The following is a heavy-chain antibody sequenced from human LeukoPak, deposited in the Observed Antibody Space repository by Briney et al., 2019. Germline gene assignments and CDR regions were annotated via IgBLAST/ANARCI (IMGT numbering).Heavy chain of an antibody. CDR2: ISYDGSNK. CDR1: GYTFTVYY. V-gene: IGHV3-30*18. CDR3: AKDGSFDYYGSGSYYFDY. J-gene: IGHJ4*02. D-gene: IGHD3-10*01. Sequence: SCKASGYTFTVYYMHWVRQAPGKGLEWVAVISYDGSNKYYADSVKGRFTISRDKSKNTLYLQMNSLRAEDTAVYYCAKDGSFDYYGSGSYYFDYWGQGTLVTVSS.